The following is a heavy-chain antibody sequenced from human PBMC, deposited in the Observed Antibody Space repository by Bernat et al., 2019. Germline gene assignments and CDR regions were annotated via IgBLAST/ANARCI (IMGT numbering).Heavy chain of an antibody. J-gene: IGHJ5*02. CDR1: GFTFSSYG. D-gene: IGHD3-3*01. V-gene: IGHV3-30*18. CDR2: ISYDGSNK. CDR3: AKDTYAIFGVIDP. Sequence: QLVESGGGVVQPGRSLRLSCAASGFTFSSYGLHWVRQAPGKGLEWVAVISYDGSNKYYADSVKGRFTISRDNSKNTLYLQMNSLRAEDTAVYYCAKDTYAIFGVIDPWDQGTLVTVSS.